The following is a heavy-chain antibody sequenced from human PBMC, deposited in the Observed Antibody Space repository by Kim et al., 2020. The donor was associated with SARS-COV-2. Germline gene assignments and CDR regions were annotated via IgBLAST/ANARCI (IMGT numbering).Heavy chain of an antibody. V-gene: IGHV4-59*13. CDR3: ARDHVVIGDGGYYYYGMDV. D-gene: IGHD3-22*01. CDR1: GGSISSYY. Sequence: SETLSLTCTVSGGSISSYYWSWIRQPPGKGLEWIGYIYYSGSTNYNPSLKSRVTISVDTSKNQFSLKLSSVTAADTAVYYCARDHVVIGDGGYYYYGMDVWGQGTTVTVSS. CDR2: IYYSGST. J-gene: IGHJ6*02.